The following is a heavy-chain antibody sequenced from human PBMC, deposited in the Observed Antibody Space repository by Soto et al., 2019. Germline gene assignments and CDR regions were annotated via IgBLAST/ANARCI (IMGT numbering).Heavy chain of an antibody. V-gene: IGHV1-18*01. CDR3: ASGRRAAADHWFDP. Sequence: QVQLVQSGAEVKKPGASVKVSCKASGYTFTSYGIIWVRQAPGQGLEWMGWISAYNGNTNYAQKLQGRVNMTTDTYPSTAYMERRSLRSDDTAVYYCASGRRAAADHWFDPWGQGTLVTVAS. CDR2: ISAYNGNT. D-gene: IGHD6-13*01. CDR1: GYTFTSYG. J-gene: IGHJ5*01.